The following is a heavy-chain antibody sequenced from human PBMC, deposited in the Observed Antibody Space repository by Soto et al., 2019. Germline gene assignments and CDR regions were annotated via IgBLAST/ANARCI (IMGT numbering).Heavy chain of an antibody. D-gene: IGHD1-1*01. Sequence: EASVKVSCKASGYTFTSYDINWVRQATGQGLEWMGWMNPNSGNTGYAQKFQGRVTMTRNTSISTAYMELSSLRSEDTAVYCCARERTGTTSMDVWGQGTTVTVSS. V-gene: IGHV1-8*01. CDR1: GYTFTSYD. CDR3: ARERTGTTSMDV. CDR2: MNPNSGNT. J-gene: IGHJ6*02.